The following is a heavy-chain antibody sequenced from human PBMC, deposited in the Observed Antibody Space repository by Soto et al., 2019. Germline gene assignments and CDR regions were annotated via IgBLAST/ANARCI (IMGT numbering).Heavy chain of an antibody. CDR3: ARVITVTTYYSYYGMDL. J-gene: IGHJ6*02. V-gene: IGHV3-33*01. Sequence: LRLSCAASGFTFSDYGMHWVRQAPGKGLEWVALIRYDGSDKYYADSVKGRFTISRDNSKNTLYLQMNSLRAEDTAVYYCARVITVTTYYSYYGMDLWGQGTSVTVSS. D-gene: IGHD4-17*01. CDR2: IRYDGSDK. CDR1: GFTFSDYG.